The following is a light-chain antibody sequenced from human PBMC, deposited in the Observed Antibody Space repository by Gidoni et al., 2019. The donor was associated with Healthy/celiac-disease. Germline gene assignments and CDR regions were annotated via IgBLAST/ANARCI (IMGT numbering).Light chain of an antibody. J-gene: IGLJ2*01. Sequence: SVLTQPPSASGTPGQRVTISCSGSSSNIGSNYVYWYQQLPGPAPKLLIYRNNQRPSGVPDRFSGSKSGTAASLAISGLRSEDEADYYCAAWDDSLSGVVFGGGTKLTVL. CDR1: SSNIGSNY. CDR3: AAWDDSLSGVV. V-gene: IGLV1-47*01. CDR2: RNN.